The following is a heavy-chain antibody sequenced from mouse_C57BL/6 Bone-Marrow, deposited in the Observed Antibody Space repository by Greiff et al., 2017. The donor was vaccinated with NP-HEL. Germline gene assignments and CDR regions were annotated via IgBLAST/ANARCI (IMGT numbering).Heavy chain of an antibody. D-gene: IGHD2-3*01. CDR1: GFNIKDDY. Sequence: VQLKQSGAELVRPGASVKLSCTASGFNIKDDYMHWVKQRPEQGLEWIGWIDPENGDTEYASKFQGKATITADTSSNTAYLQLSSLTSEDTAVYYCTTGGIYDGYYGGAYWGQGTLVTVSA. V-gene: IGHV14-4*01. J-gene: IGHJ3*01. CDR2: IDPENGDT. CDR3: TTGGIYDGYYGGAY.